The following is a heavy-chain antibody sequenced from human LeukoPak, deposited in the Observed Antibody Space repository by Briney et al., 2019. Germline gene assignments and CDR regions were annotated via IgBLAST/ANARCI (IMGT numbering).Heavy chain of an antibody. V-gene: IGHV4-59*01. CDR3: ARSIAVAGTGIDY. Sequence: KPSETLSLTCTVSSGSINGYYWSWIRQPPGKGLEWIGYVYFSGSTKYNPSLESRVTISLDTSKNQFSLKLSSVTAADTAVYYCARSIAVAGTGIDYWGQGTLVTVSS. J-gene: IGHJ4*02. CDR2: VYFSGST. CDR1: SGSINGYY. D-gene: IGHD6-19*01.